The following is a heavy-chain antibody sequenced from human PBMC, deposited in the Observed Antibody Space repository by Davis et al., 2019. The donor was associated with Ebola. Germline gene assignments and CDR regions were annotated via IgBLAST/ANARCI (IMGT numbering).Heavy chain of an antibody. CDR3: ARVDWPVQFDF. V-gene: IGHV3-48*02. Sequence: PGGSLRLSCAASGFTFSSYSMNWVRQAPGKGLEWVSYISSSSSTIYYADSVKGRFTISRDNTENSLFLQMNSLRDDETAVYYCARVDWPVQFDFWGQGTVVTVSS. CDR2: ISSSSSTI. CDR1: GFTFSSYS. D-gene: IGHD3-9*01. J-gene: IGHJ4*02.